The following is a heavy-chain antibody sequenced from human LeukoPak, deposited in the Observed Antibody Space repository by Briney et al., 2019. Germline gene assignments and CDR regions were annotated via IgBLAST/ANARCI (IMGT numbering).Heavy chain of an antibody. Sequence: SETLSLTCTVSGGSISSYYWSWIRQPPGKGLEWIGYIYYSGSTYYNPSLKSRVTISVDTSKNQFSLKLSSVTAADTAVYYCARILSITMIVVVIPYYFDYWGQGTLVTVSS. CDR2: IYYSGST. CDR3: ARILSITMIVVVIPYYFDY. V-gene: IGHV4-59*08. J-gene: IGHJ4*02. D-gene: IGHD3-22*01. CDR1: GGSISSYY.